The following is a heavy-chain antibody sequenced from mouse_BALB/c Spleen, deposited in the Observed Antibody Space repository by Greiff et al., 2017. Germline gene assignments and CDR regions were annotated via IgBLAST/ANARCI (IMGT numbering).Heavy chain of an antibody. CDR2: ISSGGSYT. J-gene: IGHJ3*01. CDR1: GFTFSSYA. CDR3: ARGDGNSPWFAY. Sequence: EVQLVESGGGLVKPGGSLKLSCAASGFTFSSYAMSWVRQSPEKRLEWVAEISSGGSYTYYPDTVTGRFTISRDNAKNTLYLEMSSLRSEDTAMYYCARGDGNSPWFAYWGQGTLVTVSA. V-gene: IGHV5-9-4*01. D-gene: IGHD2-1*01.